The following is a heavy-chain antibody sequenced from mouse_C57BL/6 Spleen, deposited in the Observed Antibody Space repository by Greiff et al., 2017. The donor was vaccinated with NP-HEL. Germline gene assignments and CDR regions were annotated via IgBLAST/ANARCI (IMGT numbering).Heavy chain of an antibody. CDR1: GFTFSSYA. CDR3: ARAGTGAMDY. Sequence: EVQLVESGGGLVKPGGSLKLSCAASGFTFSSYAMSWVRQTPEQRLEWVATISDGGSYTYYPDNVKGRFTISRDNAKNNPYLQMSHLKSEDTAIYYCARAGTGAMDYWGQGTSVTVSS. J-gene: IGHJ4*01. CDR2: ISDGGSYT. V-gene: IGHV5-4*01. D-gene: IGHD2-14*01.